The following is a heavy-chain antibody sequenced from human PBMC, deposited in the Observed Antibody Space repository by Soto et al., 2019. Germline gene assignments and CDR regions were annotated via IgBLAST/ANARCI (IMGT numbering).Heavy chain of an antibody. J-gene: IGHJ6*02. CDR1: GGSISSYY. CDR3: ARGGYDILTGYYYYGMDV. D-gene: IGHD3-9*01. CDR2: IYYSGST. Sequence: SETLSLTCTASGGSISSYYWSWIRQPPGKGLEWIGYIYYSGSTNYNPSLKSRVTISVDTSKNQFSLKLSSVTAADTAVYYCARGGYDILTGYYYYGMDVWGQGTTVTV. V-gene: IGHV4-59*01.